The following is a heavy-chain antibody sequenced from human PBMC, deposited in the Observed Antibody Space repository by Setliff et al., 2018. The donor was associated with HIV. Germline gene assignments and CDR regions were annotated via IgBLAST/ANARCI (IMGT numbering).Heavy chain of an antibody. CDR2: MYFRGST. V-gene: IGHV4-39*07. CDR1: GGSITSSSYF. D-gene: IGHD6-19*01. J-gene: IGHJ4*02. Sequence: SETLSLTCSVSGGSITSSSYFWAWIRQPPGKALEWIGSMYFRGSTYHNPSLKSRLIISLDASREHFSLRLTSVTAADTAVYYCARESRSGWSDFDYWGQGTLVTVSS. CDR3: ARESRSGWSDFDY.